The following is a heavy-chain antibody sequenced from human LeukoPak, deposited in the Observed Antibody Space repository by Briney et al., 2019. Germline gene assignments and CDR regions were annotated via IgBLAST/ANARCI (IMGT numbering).Heavy chain of an antibody. CDR2: ISSSSSYI. J-gene: IGHJ4*02. Sequence: PGGSLRLSCAASGFIFSSYAISWVRQAPGKGLEWVSSISSSSSYIYYADSVKGRFTISRDNAKNSLYLQMNSLRAEDTAVYYCARELRSIFGVSDYWGQGTLVTVSS. V-gene: IGHV3-21*01. D-gene: IGHD3-3*01. CDR1: GFIFSSYA. CDR3: ARELRSIFGVSDY.